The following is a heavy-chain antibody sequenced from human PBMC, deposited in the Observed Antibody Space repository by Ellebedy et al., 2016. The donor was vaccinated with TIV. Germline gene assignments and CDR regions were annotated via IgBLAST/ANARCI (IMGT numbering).Heavy chain of an antibody. V-gene: IGHV1-46*01. CDR1: GDTLTNHY. Sequence: ASVKVSCKASGDTLTNHYMHWVRQAPGQGLEWMGIINPSGGSTSYAQKFQGRVTMTRDTSTSTVYMELSSLRSEDTAVYYCARDLRLAAAGDGMDVWGQGTTVTVSS. CDR2: INPSGGST. CDR3: ARDLRLAAAGDGMDV. D-gene: IGHD6-13*01. J-gene: IGHJ6*02.